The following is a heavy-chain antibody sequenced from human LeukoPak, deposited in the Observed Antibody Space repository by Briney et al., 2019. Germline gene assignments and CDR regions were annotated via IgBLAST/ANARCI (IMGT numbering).Heavy chain of an antibody. J-gene: IGHJ4*02. CDR2: IIPILGIA. Sequence: SVKVSCKASGGTFSSYAISWVRQAPGQGLEWIGRIIPILGIANYAQKFQGRVTITADKSTSTAYMELSSLRSEDTAVYYCARDHHGDYEYYWGQGTLVTVSS. V-gene: IGHV1-69*04. CDR1: GGTFSSYA. CDR3: ARDHHGDYEYY. D-gene: IGHD4-17*01.